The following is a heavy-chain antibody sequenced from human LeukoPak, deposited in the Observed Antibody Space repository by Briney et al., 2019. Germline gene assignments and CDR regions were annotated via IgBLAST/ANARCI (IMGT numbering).Heavy chain of an antibody. J-gene: IGHJ2*01. V-gene: IGHV4-39*01. D-gene: IGHD3-22*01. CDR3: ARHKEDFHDSSGPNFWYFDL. CDR2: IYYSGST. Sequence: PSETLSLTCTVSGDSIKSDSYYWGWIRQPPGKGLEWIGTIYYSGSTYYNPSLKSRVTISVDTSKNQFSVKLSSVTAADTALYHCARHKEDFHDSSGPNFWYFDLWGRGTLVTVSS. CDR1: GDSIKSDSYY.